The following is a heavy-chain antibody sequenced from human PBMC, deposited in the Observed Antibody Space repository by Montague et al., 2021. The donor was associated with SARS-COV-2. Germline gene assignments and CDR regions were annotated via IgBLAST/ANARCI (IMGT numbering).Heavy chain of an antibody. CDR2: INTSGST. Sequence: SETLSLTCTVSGGSISSCNWSWIRHSDGTGLELIGLINTSGSTNYNPSLNSRVTMSVDTSKNQFSLKLSSVTAADTAVYYCASGKYYDFWSGYYSHDYVSGMDVWGQGTTVTVSS. CDR1: GGSISSCN. D-gene: IGHD3-3*01. J-gene: IGHJ6*02. V-gene: IGHV4-4*07. CDR3: ASGKYYDFWSGYYSHDYVSGMDV.